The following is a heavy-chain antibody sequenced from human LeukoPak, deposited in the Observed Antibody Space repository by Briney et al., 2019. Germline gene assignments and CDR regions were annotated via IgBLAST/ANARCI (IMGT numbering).Heavy chain of an antibody. CDR2: IYYSGST. D-gene: IGHD2-15*01. Sequence: PSETLSLTCTVSGGSISSYHWSWIRQPPGKGLEWIGYIYYSGSTNYNPSLKSRVTISVDTSKNQFSLKLSSVTAADTAVYYCAREGGGWFDPWGQGTLVTVSS. CDR3: AREGGGWFDP. V-gene: IGHV4-59*01. J-gene: IGHJ5*02. CDR1: GGSISSYH.